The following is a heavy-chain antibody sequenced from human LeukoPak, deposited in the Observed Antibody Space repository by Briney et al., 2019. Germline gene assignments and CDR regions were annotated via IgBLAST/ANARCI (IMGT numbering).Heavy chain of an antibody. Sequence: GGSLRLSCAASGFTFSIYSMNWVRQAPGKGREWVSSISSSSSYIYYADSVKGRFTISKENAKNSMYLQMNRLRAEDTAVYYCARAAAGPNSFDYWGQGTLVTVSS. J-gene: IGHJ4*02. CDR3: ARAAAGPNSFDY. CDR2: ISSSSSYI. D-gene: IGHD6-13*01. V-gene: IGHV3-21*01. CDR1: GFTFSIYS.